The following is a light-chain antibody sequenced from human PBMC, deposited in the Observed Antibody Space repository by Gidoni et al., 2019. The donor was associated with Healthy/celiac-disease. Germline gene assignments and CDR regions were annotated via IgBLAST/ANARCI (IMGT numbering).Light chain of an antibody. CDR2: GNS. CDR3: QSYDSSLSGSV. J-gene: IGLJ3*02. V-gene: IGLV1-40*01. CDR1: SSNIGAGYD. Sequence: QSVLTQPPSVPGAPGQRVTISCTGCSSNIGAGYDVHWYQQLPGTAPKLLIYGNSNRPSGVPDRFSGSKSGTSASLASTGLQAEDEADYYCQSYDSSLSGSVFGGGTKLTVL.